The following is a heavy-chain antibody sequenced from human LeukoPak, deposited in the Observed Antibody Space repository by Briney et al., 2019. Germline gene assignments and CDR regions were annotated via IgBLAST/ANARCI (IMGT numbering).Heavy chain of an antibody. Sequence: PGGSLRLSCSGSGFTFRRHDMHWVRQAPGKGLEYVSAISYNGDSTYYVDSVKGRFTISRDNSKNTLDLQMSSLRPEDTAVYYCVSERETQEQIWGPGTLVTVSS. D-gene: IGHD1-26*01. V-gene: IGHV3-64D*09. CDR1: GFTFRRHD. CDR2: ISYNGDST. CDR3: VSERETQEQI. J-gene: IGHJ3*02.